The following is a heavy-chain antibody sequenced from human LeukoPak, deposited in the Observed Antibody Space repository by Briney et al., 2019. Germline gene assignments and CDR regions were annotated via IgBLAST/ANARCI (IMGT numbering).Heavy chain of an antibody. J-gene: IGHJ3*02. CDR1: GGSISSYY. CDR2: IYYSGST. D-gene: IGHD3-9*01. V-gene: IGHV4-59*01. Sequence: KPSETLSLTCTVSGGSISSYYWSWIRQPPGKGREWIGYIYYSGSTNYNPSLKSRVTISVDTSKNQFSLKLSSVTAADTAVYYCASMYYDILTGYYGTNAFDIWGQGTMVTVSS. CDR3: ASMYYDILTGYYGTNAFDI.